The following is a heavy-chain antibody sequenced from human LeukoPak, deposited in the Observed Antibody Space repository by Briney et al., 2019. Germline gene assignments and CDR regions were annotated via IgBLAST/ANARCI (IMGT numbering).Heavy chain of an antibody. Sequence: ASVKVSCKASGYTFTSYDINWVRQATGQGLEWMGWMNPNSGNTGYAQKFQGRVTMTRNTSISTAYMELSSLRSEDTAVYYCARRRLVSKGFDPWGQGTLVTVSS. CDR3: ARRRLVSKGFDP. CDR1: GYTFTSYD. CDR2: MNPNSGNT. D-gene: IGHD6-19*01. J-gene: IGHJ5*02. V-gene: IGHV1-8*01.